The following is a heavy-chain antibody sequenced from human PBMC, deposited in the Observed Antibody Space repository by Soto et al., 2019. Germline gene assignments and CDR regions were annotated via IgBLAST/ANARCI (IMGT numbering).Heavy chain of an antibody. CDR2: INHSGST. V-gene: IGHV4-34*01. D-gene: IGHD4-17*01. J-gene: IGHJ6*02. Sequence: PSETLSLTCAVFGGSFSGYYWSWIRQPPGKGLEWIGEINHSGSTNYNPSLKSRVTISVDTSKNQFSLKLSSVTAADTAVYYCARDHYGDFGYGMDVWGQGTTVTVSS. CDR1: GGSFSGYY. CDR3: ARDHYGDFGYGMDV.